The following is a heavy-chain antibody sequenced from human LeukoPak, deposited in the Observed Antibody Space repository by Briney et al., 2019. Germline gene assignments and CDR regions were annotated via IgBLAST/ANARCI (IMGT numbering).Heavy chain of an antibody. Sequence: SETLSLTCAVYGWSFSGYYWSWIRQPPGKGLDWIGEINHSGSTNYNPSLKSRVTISVDTSKNQFYLKLSSVTDGDTAVYYCAREPYYYDSSGGHGYWGQGTLVTVSS. CDR1: GWSFSGYY. V-gene: IGHV4-34*01. CDR3: AREPYYYDSSGGHGY. CDR2: INHSGST. D-gene: IGHD3-22*01. J-gene: IGHJ4*02.